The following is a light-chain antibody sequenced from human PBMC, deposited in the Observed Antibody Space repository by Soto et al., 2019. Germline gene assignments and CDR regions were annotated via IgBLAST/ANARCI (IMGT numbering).Light chain of an antibody. Sequence: EIVLTQSPATLSLSPGERATLSCRASQSISTYLAWYQQKPGQAPRLLIYDASNRATGIPARFSGSGSGTYFTLTIGSLEPEDFAVYYCQQRSNWLALTFGGGTKVEIK. CDR2: DAS. CDR3: QQRSNWLALT. J-gene: IGKJ4*01. CDR1: QSISTY. V-gene: IGKV3-11*01.